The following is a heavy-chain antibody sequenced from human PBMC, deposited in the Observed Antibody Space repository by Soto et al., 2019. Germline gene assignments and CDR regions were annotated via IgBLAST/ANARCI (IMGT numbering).Heavy chain of an antibody. CDR3: AKDPGSGWSRYYYYMDV. CDR2: ISGSGGST. D-gene: IGHD6-19*01. CDR1: GFTFSSYA. Sequence: PGGSLRLSCAASGFTFSSYAMSWVRQAPGKGLEWVSAISGSGGSTYYADSVKGRFTISRDNSKNTLYLQMNSLRAEDTAVYYCAKDPGSGWSRYYYYMDVWGKGTTVTVSS. J-gene: IGHJ6*03. V-gene: IGHV3-23*01.